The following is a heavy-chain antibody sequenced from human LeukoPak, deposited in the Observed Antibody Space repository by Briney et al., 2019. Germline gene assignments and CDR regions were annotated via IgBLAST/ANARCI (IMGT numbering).Heavy chain of an antibody. CDR1: GFTVSSNY. CDR3: ARDCIGGAVAGRVY. Sequence: PGGSLRLSCAASGFTVSSNYMSWVRQAPGKGLEWVSVIYSGGSTYYADSVKGRFTISRDNSKNTLYLQMNSLRAEDTAVYYCARDCIGGAVAGRVYWGQGTLVTVSS. V-gene: IGHV3-66*01. J-gene: IGHJ4*02. D-gene: IGHD6-19*01. CDR2: IYSGGST.